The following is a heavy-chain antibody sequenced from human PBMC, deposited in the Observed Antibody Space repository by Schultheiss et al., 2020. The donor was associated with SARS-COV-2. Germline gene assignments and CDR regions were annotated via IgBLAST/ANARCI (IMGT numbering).Heavy chain of an antibody. Sequence: SGPTLVKPTQTLTLTCTFSGFSLSTSGVGVGWIRQPPGKALEWLALIYWDDDKRYSPSLKSRLTITKDTSKNQVVLIMTNMDPVDTATYYCARSIAAAGNDYYYGMDVWGQGTTVTVSS. CDR1: GFSLSTSGVG. V-gene: IGHV2-5*02. CDR3: ARSIAAAGNDYYYGMDV. CDR2: IYWDDDK. D-gene: IGHD6-13*01. J-gene: IGHJ6*02.